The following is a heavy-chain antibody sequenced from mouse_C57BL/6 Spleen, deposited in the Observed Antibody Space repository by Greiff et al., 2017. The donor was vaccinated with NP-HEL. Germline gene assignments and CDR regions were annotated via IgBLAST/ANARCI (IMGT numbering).Heavy chain of an antibody. V-gene: IGHV1-59*01. CDR1: GYTFTSYW. CDR2: IDPSDSYT. CDR3: ARTQLLRYAMDY. Sequence: QVQLQQPGAELVRPGTSVKLSCKASGYTFTSYWMHWVKQRPGQGLEWIGVIDPSDSYTNYNQKFKGKATLTVDTSSSTAYMQLSSLTSEDSAVYYCARTQLLRYAMDYWGQGTSVTVSS. D-gene: IGHD1-1*01. J-gene: IGHJ4*01.